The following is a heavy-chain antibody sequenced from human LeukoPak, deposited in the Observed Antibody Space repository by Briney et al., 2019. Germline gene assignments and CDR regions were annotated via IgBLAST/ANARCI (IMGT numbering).Heavy chain of an antibody. CDR1: GGSISSYY. CDR3: ARGYSSSWYDS. Sequence: SETLSLTCTDPGGSISSYYWSWIRQPPGKGLEWIGSIYYSGSTNYNPSLKSRVTISIDTSKNQFSLKLSSVTAADTAVYYCARGYSSSWYDSWGQGTLVTVSS. J-gene: IGHJ5*01. CDR2: IYYSGST. V-gene: IGHV4-59*01. D-gene: IGHD6-13*01.